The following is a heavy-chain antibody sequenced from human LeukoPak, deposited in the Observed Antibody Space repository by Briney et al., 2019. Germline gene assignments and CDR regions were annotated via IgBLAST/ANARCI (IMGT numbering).Heavy chain of an antibody. D-gene: IGHD5-12*01. V-gene: IGHV4-30-2*01. CDR2: IYHSGST. J-gene: IGHJ4*02. Sequence: SETLSLTCTVSGGSISSGGYSWSWIRQPPGKGLEWIGYIYHSGSTYYNPSLKSRVTISVDRSKNQFSLKLSSVTAADTAVYYCARTRGWLFDYWGQGTLVTVSS. CDR1: GGSISSGGYS. CDR3: ARTRGWLFDY.